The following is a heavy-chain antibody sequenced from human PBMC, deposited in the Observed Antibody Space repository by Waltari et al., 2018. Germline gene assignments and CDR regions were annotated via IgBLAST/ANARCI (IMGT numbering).Heavy chain of an antibody. J-gene: IGHJ4*02. D-gene: IGHD3-3*01. CDR3: ARGNTIFPY. Sequence: QVQLQESGPGLVKPSETLSLTCTVSAGSISSYSWSWIRQPPGKGLEWIGYIYYSGSTNYNPSLKSRVTISVDTSKNQFSLKLSSVTAADTAVYYCARGNTIFPYWGQGTLVTVSS. CDR1: AGSISSYS. V-gene: IGHV4-59*01. CDR2: IYYSGST.